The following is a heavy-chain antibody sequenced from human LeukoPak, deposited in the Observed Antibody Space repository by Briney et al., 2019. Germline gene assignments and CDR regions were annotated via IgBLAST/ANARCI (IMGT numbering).Heavy chain of an antibody. CDR2: ISSSSSDI. V-gene: IGHV3-21*01. Sequence: PGGSLRLSCAASGFTLSSYSMDWVRQTPGKGLEWVSSISSSSSDIYQEDSVKGRFTISRDNSQNTLYLQMKSLRAEDTAVYYCAKVYYDFWSGYSNAPQFDYWGQGTLVTVSS. J-gene: IGHJ4*02. CDR3: AKVYYDFWSGYSNAPQFDY. CDR1: GFTLSSYS. D-gene: IGHD3-3*01.